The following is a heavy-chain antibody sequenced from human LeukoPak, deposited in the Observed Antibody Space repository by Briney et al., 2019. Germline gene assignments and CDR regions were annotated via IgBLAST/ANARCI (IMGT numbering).Heavy chain of an antibody. V-gene: IGHV3-11*01. CDR2: ISSSGSTI. CDR1: GFTFSDYY. J-gene: IGHJ4*02. CDR3: ARVRTPGYCSSTSCYTFDY. Sequence: GRSLRLSCAASGFTFSDYYMSWMRQAPGKGLEWVSYISSSGSTIYYADSVKGRFTISRVNAKNSLYLQMNSLRAEDTAVYYCARVRTPGYCSSTSCYTFDYWGQGTLVTVSS. D-gene: IGHD2-2*02.